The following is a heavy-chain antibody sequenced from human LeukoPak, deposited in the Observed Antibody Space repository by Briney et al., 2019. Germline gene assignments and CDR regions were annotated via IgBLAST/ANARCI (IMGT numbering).Heavy chain of an antibody. V-gene: IGHV4-34*01. D-gene: IGHD3-10*01. J-gene: IGHJ6*03. CDR1: GGSFSGYY. Sequence: SETLSLTCAVYGGSFSGYYWSWIRQPPGKGLEWIGEINHSGSTNYNPSLKSRVTISVDTSKNQFSLKLSSVTAADTAVYYCARAHMVRGRPPRGNMDVWGKGTTVTVSS. CDR3: ARAHMVRGRPPRGNMDV. CDR2: INHSGST.